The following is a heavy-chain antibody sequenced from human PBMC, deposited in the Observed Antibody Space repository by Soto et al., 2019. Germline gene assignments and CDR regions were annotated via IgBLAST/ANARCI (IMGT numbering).Heavy chain of an antibody. D-gene: IGHD6-13*01. CDR1: GVIFSRYG. V-gene: IGHV3-33*01. CDR2: IWYDGSNK. J-gene: IGHJ4*02. Sequence: GRSLRLSCGASGVIFSRYGMHWVRPAPGKELEWVAVIWYDGSNKYYADSVKGRFTISRDNSKNKMYLQMNSLRAEDTAVYYCARIDVLASSGSLGGVIDYCGQRAPVTASS. CDR3: ARIDVLASSGSLGGVIDY.